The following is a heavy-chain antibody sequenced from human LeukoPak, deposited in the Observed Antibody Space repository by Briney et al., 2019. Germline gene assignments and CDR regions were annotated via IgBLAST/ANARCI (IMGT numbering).Heavy chain of an antibody. CDR2: TSSSSSYI. CDR1: GFTFSSYS. V-gene: IGHV3-21*01. J-gene: IGHJ4*02. Sequence: GGSLRLSCAASGFTFSSYSMNWVRQAPGKGLEWVSSTSSSSSYIYYADSVKGRFTISRDNAKNSLYLQMNSLRAEDTAVYYCARATGRYDSSGYYHAYHFDYWGQGTLVTVSS. CDR3: ARATGRYDSSGYYHAYHFDY. D-gene: IGHD3-22*01.